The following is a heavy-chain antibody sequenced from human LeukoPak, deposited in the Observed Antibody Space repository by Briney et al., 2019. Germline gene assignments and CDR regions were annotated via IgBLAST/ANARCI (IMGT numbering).Heavy chain of an antibody. J-gene: IGHJ4*02. CDR2: INHSGST. CDR1: GGSFSGYY. V-gene: IGHV4-34*01. CDR3: ARVVVGATTDY. Sequence: SETLCLTCAVYGGSFSGYYWSWIRQPPGKGLEWIGEINHSGSTNYNPSLKSRVTISVDTSKNQFSLKLSSVTAADTAVYYCARVVVGATTDYWGQGTLVTVSS. D-gene: IGHD1-26*01.